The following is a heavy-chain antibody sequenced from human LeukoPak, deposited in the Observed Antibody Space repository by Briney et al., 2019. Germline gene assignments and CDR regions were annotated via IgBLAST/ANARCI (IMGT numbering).Heavy chain of an antibody. CDR2: INAGNGNK. D-gene: IGHD3-10*01. Sequence: ASVKVSCKASGYTFTSYAMHWVRQAPGQRLEWMGWINAGNGNKKYSQKFQGRVTITRDTSASTAYMELSSLRSEDTAVYYCARLNVDYYGSGSYFFDYWGQGTLVTVSS. CDR1: GYTFTSYA. V-gene: IGHV1-3*01. J-gene: IGHJ4*02. CDR3: ARLNVDYYGSGSYFFDY.